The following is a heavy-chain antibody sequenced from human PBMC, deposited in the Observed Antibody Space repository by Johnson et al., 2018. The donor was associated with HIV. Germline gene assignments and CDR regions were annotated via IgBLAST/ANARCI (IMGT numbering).Heavy chain of an antibody. CDR2: INQDGADT. V-gene: IGHV3-7*05. CDR3: ARDPEWSAFDI. CDR1: GFTFGNSY. D-gene: IGHD3-3*01. J-gene: IGHJ3*02. Sequence: VQLVESGGSWVQPGGSLRLSCAASGFTFGNSYMAWVRQAPGEGLQWVASINQDGADTYYVDSVQGRFSISRDNTKNSLYQQMNSLRVADTAIYYCARDPEWSAFDIWGRGTMVTVSS.